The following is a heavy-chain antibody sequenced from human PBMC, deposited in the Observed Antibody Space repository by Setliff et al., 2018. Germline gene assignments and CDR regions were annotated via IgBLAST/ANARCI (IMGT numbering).Heavy chain of an antibody. D-gene: IGHD3-16*02. CDR3: AKEISGGLIGNGMDV. CDR2: IRSDTNNK. V-gene: IGHV3-30*02. CDR1: GFVVSNNE. Sequence: PGGSLRLSCAASGFVVSNNEMSWVRQAPGKGLEWVAFIRSDTNNKYYADFVKGRFTISRDNSKDTLYLQMNSLSIQDTAVYYCAKEISGGLIGNGMDVWGQGTTVTVSS. J-gene: IGHJ6*02.